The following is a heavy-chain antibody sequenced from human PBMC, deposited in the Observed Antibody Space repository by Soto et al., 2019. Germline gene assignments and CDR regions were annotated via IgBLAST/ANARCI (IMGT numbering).Heavy chain of an antibody. CDR2: ISSSGGST. CDR3: AKAYYDSESPFYMDY. CDR1: GLTFSSYA. Sequence: PGRSRRLSCAASGLTFSSYAMSWVRQAPGKGLEWVSAISSSGGSTYYADSVKGRFSICRDNSKNRLYLQMSSLRVEDTAVYFCAKAYYDSESPFYMDYWGQGTLVTVSS. V-gene: IGHV3-23*01. J-gene: IGHJ4*02. D-gene: IGHD3-10*01.